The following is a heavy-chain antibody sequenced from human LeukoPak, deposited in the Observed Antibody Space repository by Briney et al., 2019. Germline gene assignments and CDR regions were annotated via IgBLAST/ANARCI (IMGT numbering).Heavy chain of an antibody. V-gene: IGHV4-59*01. J-gene: IGHJ4*02. D-gene: IGHD2-2*01. Sequence: KPSETLSLTCIVSGRPISTYYWSWIRQPPAKGLEGIGYTHYSGSTNYNHSLKRRPTITIDTHTKQFSLKLSSVPAADTAVYYCAREHCSSTCYYDSWGQGTLVTVSS. CDR3: AREHCSSTCYYDS. CDR2: THYSGST. CDR1: GRPISTYY.